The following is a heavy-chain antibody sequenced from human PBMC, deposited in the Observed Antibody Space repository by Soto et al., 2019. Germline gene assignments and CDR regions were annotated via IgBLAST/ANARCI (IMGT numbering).Heavy chain of an antibody. V-gene: IGHV4-61*01. CDR1: GGSVSSGSYY. CDR2: IYYSGST. D-gene: IGHD2-21*02. Sequence: QVQLQESGPGLVKPSETLSLTCTVSGGSVSSGSYYWSWIRQPPGKGLEWIGYIYYSGSTNYNPSLKRRVTLSVDTSKNQFSLKLSSVTAADTAVYSCARDRGGVHCGGDCSGGYFDLWGRGTLVSVS. CDR3: ARDRGGVHCGGDCSGGYFDL. J-gene: IGHJ2*01.